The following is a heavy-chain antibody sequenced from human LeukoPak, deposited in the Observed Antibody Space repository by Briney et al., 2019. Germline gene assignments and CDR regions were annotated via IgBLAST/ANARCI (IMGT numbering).Heavy chain of an antibody. CDR2: ISGSGGST. CDR1: GFTFSSYA. Sequence: GGSLRLSCAASGFTFSSYAMSWVRQAPGKGLEWVSAISGSGGSTYYADSVKGRFTISSDNSKNTLYLQMNSLRAEDTAVYYCAKGTVGDFWSGYRPWYYYGMDVWGQGTTVTVSS. D-gene: IGHD3-3*01. CDR3: AKGTVGDFWSGYRPWYYYGMDV. V-gene: IGHV3-23*01. J-gene: IGHJ6*02.